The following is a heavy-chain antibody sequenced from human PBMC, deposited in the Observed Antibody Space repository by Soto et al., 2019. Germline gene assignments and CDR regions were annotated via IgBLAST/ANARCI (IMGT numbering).Heavy chain of an antibody. V-gene: IGHV3-23*01. J-gene: IGHJ4*02. CDR3: AKVQRLGFDY. CDR2: ISGSGGST. Sequence: GGSLRLSCAASGFTFSSYAMSWVRQAPGKGLEWVSAISGSGGSTYYADSVKGRFTISRDNSKNTLYLQMNILRAEDTVVYYCAKVQRLGFDYWGQGTLVTVSS. D-gene: IGHD1-26*01. CDR1: GFTFSSYA.